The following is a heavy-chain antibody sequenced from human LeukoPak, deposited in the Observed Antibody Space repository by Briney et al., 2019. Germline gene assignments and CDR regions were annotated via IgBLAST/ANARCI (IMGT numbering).Heavy chain of an antibody. J-gene: IGHJ4*02. CDR3: PRGPPLFVCSGGSRYVDF. V-gene: IGHV3-23*01. Sequence: GGSLRLFCAASGFTFGNYAMRWVRQAPGQGLEWVSTFSDRAEIKDYPDSVKGRFTISRDNSKNTLYLQMNSLRANDTPIYYCPRGPPLFVCSGGSRYVDFWGQGTLVTVSS. CDR1: GFTFGNYA. D-gene: IGHD2-15*01. CDR2: FSDRAEIK.